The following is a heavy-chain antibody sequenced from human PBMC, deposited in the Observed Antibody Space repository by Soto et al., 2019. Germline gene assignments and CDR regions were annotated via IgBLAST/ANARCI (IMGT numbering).Heavy chain of an antibody. J-gene: IGHJ1*01. Sequence: PGGSLRLSCAASGFTVSSNYMSWVRQAPGKGLEWVSVIYSGGSTYYADSVKGRFTISRDNSKNTLYLQMNSLRAEDTVVYYCARDRIAVAGNPEYFQHWGQGTLVTVSS. D-gene: IGHD6-19*01. CDR1: GFTVSSNY. CDR2: IYSGGST. V-gene: IGHV3-66*01. CDR3: ARDRIAVAGNPEYFQH.